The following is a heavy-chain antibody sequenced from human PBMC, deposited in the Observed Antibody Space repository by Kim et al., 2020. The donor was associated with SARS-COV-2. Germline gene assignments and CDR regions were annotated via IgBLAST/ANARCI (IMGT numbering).Heavy chain of an antibody. J-gene: IGHJ4*02. CDR3: ARRVEGTGTTAFDY. V-gene: IGHV4-59*01. Sequence: NPSHISRVTVSVETSKSQFSLKLSSVTAANTAVYYCARRVEGTGTTAFDYWGQGTLFTVSS. D-gene: IGHD1-1*01.